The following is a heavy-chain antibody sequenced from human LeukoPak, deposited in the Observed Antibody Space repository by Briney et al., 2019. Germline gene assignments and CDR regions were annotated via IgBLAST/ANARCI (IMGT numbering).Heavy chain of an antibody. Sequence: PSETLSLTCTVSGGSISSYYWSWIRQPAGKGVGWIGRIYTSGSTNYNPSLKSRVTMSVDTSKNQFSLKLSSVTAADTAVYYCAREEYYYGSGSYYTYWGQGTLVTVSS. CDR1: GGSISSYY. CDR3: AREEYYYGSGSYYTY. V-gene: IGHV4-4*07. D-gene: IGHD3-10*01. CDR2: IYTSGST. J-gene: IGHJ4*02.